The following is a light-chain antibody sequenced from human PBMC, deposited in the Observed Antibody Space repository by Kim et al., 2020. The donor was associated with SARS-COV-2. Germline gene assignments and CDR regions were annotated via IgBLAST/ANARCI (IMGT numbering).Light chain of an antibody. V-gene: IGKV1-5*02. CDR1: QSSTRW. CDR2: DAS. Sequence: AGVGARATTLCRASQSSTRWVAWSQQKPGKTPKVLMYDASSLESGVPSRFSGSGFVTEFTLTFSRVQTDDFATYYCQQYQRHTYSFGQGTKLEI. J-gene: IGKJ2*03. CDR3: QQYQRHTYS.